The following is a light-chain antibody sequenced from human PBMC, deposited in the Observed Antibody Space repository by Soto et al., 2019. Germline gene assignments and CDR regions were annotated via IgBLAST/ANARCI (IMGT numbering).Light chain of an antibody. CDR3: QKYGSFSRS. V-gene: IGKV1-5*01. CDR1: QSINTW. Sequence: DIQMTQSPSTLSASVGDRVTITCRASQSINTWLAWYQQKPGKVPELLIYDASTLESGVPSRFSGSGSGTEFSLTISSLQPDDFATYYCQKYGSFSRSFGGGTKVDIK. CDR2: DAS. J-gene: IGKJ4*01.